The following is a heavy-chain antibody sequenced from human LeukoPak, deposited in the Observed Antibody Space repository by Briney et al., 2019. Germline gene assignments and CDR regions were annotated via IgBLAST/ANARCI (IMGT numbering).Heavy chain of an antibody. CDR1: GFTFSSYA. D-gene: IGHD1-26*01. Sequence: GGSLRLSCAASGFTFSSYALSWVRQAPGKGLGWVSGISGSGASTYYADSVKGRFTISRDNSKDTLYLQMNSLRAEDTAVYYCAKAPLVGATVPYNRGQGTLVTVSS. V-gene: IGHV3-23*01. J-gene: IGHJ4*02. CDR2: ISGSGAST. CDR3: AKAPLVGATVPYN.